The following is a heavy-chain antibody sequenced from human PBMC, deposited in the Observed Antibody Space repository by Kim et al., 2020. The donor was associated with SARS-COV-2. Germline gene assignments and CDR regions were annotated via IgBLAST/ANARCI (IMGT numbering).Heavy chain of an antibody. CDR1: GGTFSSYA. J-gene: IGHJ3*02. CDR3: ARAIGGYSGYDYRLGAFDI. CDR2: IIPIFGTA. Sequence: SVKVSCKASGGTFSSYAISWVRQAPGQGLEWMGGIIPIFGTANYAQKFQGRVTITADESTSTAYMELSSLRSEDTAVYYCARAIGGYSGYDYRLGAFDIWGQGTMVTVSS. V-gene: IGHV1-69*13. D-gene: IGHD5-12*01.